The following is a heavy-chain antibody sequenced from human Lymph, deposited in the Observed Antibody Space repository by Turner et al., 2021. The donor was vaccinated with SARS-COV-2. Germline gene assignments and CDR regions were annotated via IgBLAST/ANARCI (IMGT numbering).Heavy chain of an antibody. CDR3: ARVGIAVAGMDWYFDL. Sequence: QVQLVESWGGVVQPGRSLRRSCAASGFTFSSYAMHWVRQAPGKGLEWVAVISYDGSNKYYADSVKGRFTISRDNSKNTLYLQMNSLRAEDTAVYYCARVGIAVAGMDWYFDLWGRGTLVTVSS. V-gene: IGHV3-30-3*01. D-gene: IGHD6-19*01. CDR1: GFTFSSYA. J-gene: IGHJ2*01. CDR2: ISYDGSNK.